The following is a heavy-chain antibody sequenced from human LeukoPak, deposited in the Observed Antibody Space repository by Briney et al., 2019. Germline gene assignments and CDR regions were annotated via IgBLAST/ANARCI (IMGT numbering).Heavy chain of an antibody. Sequence: ASVKVSCKASGYTFISYYMHWVRQAPGQGLEWMGIINPSGGSTSYAQKFQGRVTMTRDTSTSTVYMELSSLRSEDTAVYYCARDHHYDFWSGYWPGYYYYGMDVWGQGTTVTVS. V-gene: IGHV1-46*01. CDR1: GYTFISYY. J-gene: IGHJ6*02. CDR2: INPSGGST. CDR3: ARDHHYDFWSGYWPGYYYYGMDV. D-gene: IGHD3-3*01.